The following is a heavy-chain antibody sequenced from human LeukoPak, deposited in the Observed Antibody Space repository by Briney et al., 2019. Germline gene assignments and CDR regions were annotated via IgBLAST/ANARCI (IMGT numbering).Heavy chain of an antibody. Sequence: PSETLSLTCTVSGGSISSSSYYWGWIRQPPGKGLEWIGSIYYSGSTNYNPSLKSRVTISVDTSKNQFSLKLSSVTAADTAVYYCARAPARASVSWFDPWGQGTLVTVSS. CDR3: ARAPARASVSWFDP. D-gene: IGHD3-3*01. V-gene: IGHV4-39*07. CDR2: IYYSGST. CDR1: GGSISSSSYY. J-gene: IGHJ5*02.